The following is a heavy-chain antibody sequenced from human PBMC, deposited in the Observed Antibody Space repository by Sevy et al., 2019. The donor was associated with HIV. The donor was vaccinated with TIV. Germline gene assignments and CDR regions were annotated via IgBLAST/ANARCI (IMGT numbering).Heavy chain of an antibody. CDR1: GYTFITYA. CDR2: INTNTWNP. Sequence: ASVKVSCKASGYTFITYAMNWVRQAPGQGLEWMGWINTNTWNPTYAQGFTGRFVFSLDTSVSTAYLQISSLKAEDTAVYYCARDITMVRGVPRWFDPWGQGTLVTVSS. CDR3: ARDITMVRGVPRWFDP. J-gene: IGHJ5*02. D-gene: IGHD3-10*01. V-gene: IGHV7-4-1*02.